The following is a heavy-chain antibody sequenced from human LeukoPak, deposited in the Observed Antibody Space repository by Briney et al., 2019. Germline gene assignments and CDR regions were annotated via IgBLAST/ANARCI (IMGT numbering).Heavy chain of an antibody. V-gene: IGHV1-2*02. CDR2: INPNSGGT. D-gene: IGHD3-22*01. J-gene: IGHJ4*02. CDR1: GYTFTGYY. CDR3: AGVLSYYYDSSGYYYYY. Sequence: ASVKVSCKASGYTFTGYYMHWVRQASGQGLEWMGWINPNSGGTNYAQKFQGRVTMTRDTSISTAYMELSRLRSDDTAVYYCAGVLSYYYDSSGYYYYYWGQGTLVTVSS.